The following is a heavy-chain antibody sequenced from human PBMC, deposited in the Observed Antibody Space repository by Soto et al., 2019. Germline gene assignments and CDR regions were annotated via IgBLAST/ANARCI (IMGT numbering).Heavy chain of an antibody. CDR2: INHSGST. Sequence: SETLSLTCAVYGGSFSGYYWSWIRQPPGKGLEWIGEINHSGSTNYNPSLKSRVTISVDTSKNQFSLKLSSVTAADTAVYYCARCWLEAPRVFLDPWGQGTLVTVSS. CDR1: GGSFSGYY. J-gene: IGHJ5*02. D-gene: IGHD6-19*01. V-gene: IGHV4-34*01. CDR3: ARCWLEAPRVFLDP.